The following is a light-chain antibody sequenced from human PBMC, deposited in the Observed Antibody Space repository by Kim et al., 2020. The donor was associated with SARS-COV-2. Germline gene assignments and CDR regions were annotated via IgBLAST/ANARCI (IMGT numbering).Light chain of an antibody. V-gene: IGKV1-16*02. CDR3: QQYNGYPIT. CDR2: GAF. J-gene: IGKJ5*01. CDR1: QGINNY. Sequence: DIQMTQSPSSLSASVGDRVTITCRASQGINNYLAWFQQKPGKAPKSLIYGAFSLQSGVPSKFSGSASGTDFTLTISSLQPEDSATYFCQQYNGYPITVGQGTRLEIK.